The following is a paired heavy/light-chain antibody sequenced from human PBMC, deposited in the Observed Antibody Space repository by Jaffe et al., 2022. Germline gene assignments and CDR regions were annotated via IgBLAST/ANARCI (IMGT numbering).Light chain of an antibody. J-gene: IGKJ4*01. CDR1: QGIGNS. Sequence: DIQMTQSPSSLSASAGDRVTITCRASQGIGNSLAWFQQKPGKVPKSLIYDAFSLQSGVPSKFSGSGSGTDFTLTISSLQPEDSATYYCQQYGSHPFTFGGGTKVEIK. CDR3: QQYGSHPFT. CDR2: DAF. V-gene: IGKV1-16*02.
Heavy chain of an antibody. CDR2: TRDKTHRYST. V-gene: IGHV3-72*01. J-gene: IGHJ3*02. Sequence: EVQLVESGGGLVQPGGSLRLSCAASGFTLSDHYMDWVRQAPGKGLEWVGRTRDKTHRYSTEYAASVRGRFTISRDDSRNSLYLQMNSLKTEDTAVYHCVRGYHSFDIWGQGTMVTVSS. CDR1: GFTLSDHY. CDR3: VRGYHSFDI. D-gene: IGHD2-2*01.